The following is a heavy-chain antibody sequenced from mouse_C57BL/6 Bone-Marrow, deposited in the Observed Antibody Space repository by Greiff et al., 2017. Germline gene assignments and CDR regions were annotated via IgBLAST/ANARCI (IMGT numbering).Heavy chain of an antibody. CDR3: ARGIITTVVPYYFDY. CDR1: GYSITSGYD. V-gene: IGHV3-1*01. J-gene: IGHJ2*01. D-gene: IGHD1-1*01. Sequence: EVKLVESGPGMVKPSQSLSLTCTVTGYSITSGYDWHWIRHFPGNKLEWMGYISYSGSTNYNPSLKSRISITHDTSKNHFFLKLNSVTTEDTATYYCARGIITTVVPYYFDYWGQGTTLTVSS. CDR2: ISYSGST.